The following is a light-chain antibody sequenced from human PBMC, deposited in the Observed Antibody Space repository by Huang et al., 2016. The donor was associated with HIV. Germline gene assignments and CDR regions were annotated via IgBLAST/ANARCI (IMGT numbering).Light chain of an antibody. CDR3: QQYDNVPPT. CDR2: DAS. J-gene: IGKJ4*01. CDR1: QGITNY. Sequence: DIQMTQSPSSLSASVGDRVTISCQASQGITNYLNWYQQKPGKAPKLLIYDASELETGVPSRFSGSGFGTDFTFTISGLQPEDIATYYCQQYDNVPPTFGGGTKVEI. V-gene: IGKV1-33*01.